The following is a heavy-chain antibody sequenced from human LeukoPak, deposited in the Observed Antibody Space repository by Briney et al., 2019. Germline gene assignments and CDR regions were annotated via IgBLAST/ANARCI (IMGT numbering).Heavy chain of an antibody. J-gene: IGHJ6*02. V-gene: IGHV4-59*01. CDR3: ARGRSNYYGMDV. D-gene: IGHD1-26*01. Sequence: SETLSLTCSVSGGSINSYYWSRIRQPPGKGLEWIGYIYYSGNTNYNPSLKSRVTISVDTSKNQFSLKVSSVTAADTAVYYCARGRSNYYGMDVWGQGTTVTVSS. CDR1: GGSINSYY. CDR2: IYYSGNT.